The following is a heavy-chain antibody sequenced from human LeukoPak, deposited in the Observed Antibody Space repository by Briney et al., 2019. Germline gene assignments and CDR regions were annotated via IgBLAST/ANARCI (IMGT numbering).Heavy chain of an antibody. CDR3: ARAGYYDGSGYYHYYYYGMDV. Sequence: ASVKVSCKASGYTFTNYGINWVRQAPGQGLEWTGWISAYNDNTDYAQNLQGRVTTTTDTSATTAYMELWNLRPDDSAVYYCARAGYYDGSGYYHYYYYGMDVWGQGTTVTVAS. V-gene: IGHV1-18*01. CDR1: GYTFTNYG. CDR2: ISAYNDNT. J-gene: IGHJ6*02. D-gene: IGHD3-22*01.